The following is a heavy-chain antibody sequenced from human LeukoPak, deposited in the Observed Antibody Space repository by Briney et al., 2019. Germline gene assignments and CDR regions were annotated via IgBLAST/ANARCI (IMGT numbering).Heavy chain of an antibody. V-gene: IGHV4-34*01. CDR2: INHSGST. Sequence: GSLRLSCAASGFTFSTFAMVWVRQPPGKGLEWIGEINHSGSTYYNPSLKSRVTISLGTSKNHFSLKLTSVTAADTALYYCARGPKYPIGYYYDSSGYPFDFWGQGTLVTVSS. D-gene: IGHD3-22*01. J-gene: IGHJ4*02. CDR3: ARGPKYPIGYYYDSSGYPFDF. CDR1: GFTFSTFA.